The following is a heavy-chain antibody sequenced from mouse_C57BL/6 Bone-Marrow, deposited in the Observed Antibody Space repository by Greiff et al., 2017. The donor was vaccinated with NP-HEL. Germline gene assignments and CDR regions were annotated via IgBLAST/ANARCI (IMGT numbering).Heavy chain of an antibody. V-gene: IGHV5-6*01. CDR2: ISSGGSYT. CDR3: ARRLYYGDYFDY. D-gene: IGHD1-1*01. CDR1: GFTFSSYG. J-gene: IGHJ2*01. Sequence: EVQLVESGGDLVKPGGSLKLSCAASGFTFSSYGLSWVRQTPDKRLEWVATISSGGSYTYYPDSVKGRFTISRDNAKNTLYLQMSSLKSEDTAMYYCARRLYYGDYFDYWGQGTTLTVSS.